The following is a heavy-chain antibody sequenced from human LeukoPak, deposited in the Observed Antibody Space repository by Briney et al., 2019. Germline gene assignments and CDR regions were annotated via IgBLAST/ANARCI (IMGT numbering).Heavy chain of an antibody. CDR1: GFTFSSYA. J-gene: IGHJ5*02. D-gene: IGHD4-17*01. CDR3: ARYGDDANWFDP. Sequence: GSLRLSCAASGFTFSSYAMSWVRQAPGKGLEWVSAISGSGGSTYYADSVKGRFTISRDNSKNSLYLQMNSLRDDDTAVYYCARYGDDANWFDPWGQGTLVTVSS. V-gene: IGHV3-23*01. CDR2: ISGSGGST.